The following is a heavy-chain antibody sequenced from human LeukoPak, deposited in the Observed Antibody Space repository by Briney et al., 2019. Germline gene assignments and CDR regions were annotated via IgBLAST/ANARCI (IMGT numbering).Heavy chain of an antibody. CDR1: GYTFTGYY. Sequence: ASVKVSCKASGYTFTGYYMHWVRQAPGQGLEWMGWINPNSGGTNYAQKFQGRVTMTRDTSISTAYMELSRLRSDDTAVYYCARVGDTYYYDSSGYLVFDYWGQGTLVTVSS. V-gene: IGHV1-2*02. CDR2: INPNSGGT. D-gene: IGHD3-22*01. J-gene: IGHJ4*02. CDR3: ARVGDTYYYDSSGYLVFDY.